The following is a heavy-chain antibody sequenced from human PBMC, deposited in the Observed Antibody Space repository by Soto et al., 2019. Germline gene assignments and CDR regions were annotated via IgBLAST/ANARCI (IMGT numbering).Heavy chain of an antibody. V-gene: IGHV4-34*01. D-gene: IGHD2-15*01. CDR1: GGSFSGYY. J-gene: IGHJ4*02. CDR3: ARGLMTTPGY. Sequence: SETLSLTCAVYGGSFSGYYWSWIRQPPGKGLEWIGEINHSGGTNYNPSLKSRVTISVDTSKNQFSLKLSSVTAADTAVYYCARGLMTTPGYWGQGTLVTVSS. CDR2: INHSGGT.